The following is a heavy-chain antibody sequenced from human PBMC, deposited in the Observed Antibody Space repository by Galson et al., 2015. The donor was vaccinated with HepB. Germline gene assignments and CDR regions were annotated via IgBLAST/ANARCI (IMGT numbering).Heavy chain of an antibody. V-gene: IGHV3-7*03. CDR1: GFTFSSYS. J-gene: IGHJ5*01. Sequence: SLRLSCAASGFTFSSYSMSWVRQAPGKGLEWVANIKYDEIEKYHVDSVKGRFTISRDNAKNSLYLQMNSLRAEDTAVYYCARNRVVVPFGDWFDSWGQGTLVTVSS. D-gene: IGHD2-2*01. CDR3: ARNRVVVPFGDWFDS. CDR2: IKYDEIEK.